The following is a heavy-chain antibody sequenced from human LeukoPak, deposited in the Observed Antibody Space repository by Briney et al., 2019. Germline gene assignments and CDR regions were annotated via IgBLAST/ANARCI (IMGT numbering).Heavy chain of an antibody. D-gene: IGHD2-21*02. Sequence: SETLPLTCTVSGGSISSYYWSWIRQPPGKGLEWIGYIYYSGSTNYNPSLKSRVTISVDTSKNQFSLKLSSVTAADTAVYYCARSERLAYCGGDCYPDAFDIWGQGTMVTVSS. CDR1: GGSISSYY. CDR2: IYYSGST. J-gene: IGHJ3*02. V-gene: IGHV4-59*01. CDR3: ARSERLAYCGGDCYPDAFDI.